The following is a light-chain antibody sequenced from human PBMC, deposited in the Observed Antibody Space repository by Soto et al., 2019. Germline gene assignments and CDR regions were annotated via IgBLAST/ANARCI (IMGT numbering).Light chain of an antibody. CDR1: QGSSNF. CDR2: GAS. CDR3: QKYNSAPLWT. Sequence: DIQMTQSPSSLSASVGDRVTITCRASQGSSNFLAWYQQKPGKVPTLLIYGASTLQSGFPSRFRGGGSGTDFTLTISSLQPEDVATDYCQKYNSAPLWTFGQGTKVEIK. J-gene: IGKJ1*01. V-gene: IGKV1-27*01.